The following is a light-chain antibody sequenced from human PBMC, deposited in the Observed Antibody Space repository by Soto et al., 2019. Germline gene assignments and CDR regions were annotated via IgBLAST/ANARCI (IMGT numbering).Light chain of an antibody. J-gene: IGLJ3*02. CDR2: GNS. Sequence: QSVLTQPPSVSGAPGQRVTISCTGSSSNIGAGYDVHWYQQLPGTAPKLLIYGNSNRPSGVPDRFSGSKSGTSAYLAITGIRAEDEADYYCQSYDSSLSGLVFGGGTKVTVL. V-gene: IGLV1-40*01. CDR3: QSYDSSLSGLV. CDR1: SSNIGAGYD.